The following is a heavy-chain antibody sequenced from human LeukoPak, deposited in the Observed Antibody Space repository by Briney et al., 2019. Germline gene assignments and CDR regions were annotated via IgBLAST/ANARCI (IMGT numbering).Heavy chain of an antibody. D-gene: IGHD5-12*01. CDR1: GGSISSSNW. V-gene: IGHV4-4*02. CDR3: AGESYSGYDGAPEFDY. CDR2: IYHSGST. Sequence: SETLSLTCAVSGGSISSSNWWSWVRQPPGKGLEWIGEIYHSGSTNYNPSLKSRVIISLDKSKNQFSLKLSSVTAADTAVYYCAGESYSGYDGAPEFDYWGQGTLVTVSS. J-gene: IGHJ4*02.